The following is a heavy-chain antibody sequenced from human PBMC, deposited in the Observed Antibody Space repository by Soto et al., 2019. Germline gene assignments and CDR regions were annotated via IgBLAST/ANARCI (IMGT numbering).Heavy chain of an antibody. CDR3: AEGEMATVGY. Sequence: QVQLVQSGAEVKKPGSSVKVSCKASGGTFSSYAISWVRQAPGQGLEWMGGIIPIFGTANYAQKFQGRVTISADAATSSAYKELTSLTSEDTAVYYGAEGEMATVGYWGQGTLVTVSS. D-gene: IGHD4-4*01. CDR2: IIPIFGTA. CDR1: GGTFSSYA. J-gene: IGHJ4*02. V-gene: IGHV1-69*12.